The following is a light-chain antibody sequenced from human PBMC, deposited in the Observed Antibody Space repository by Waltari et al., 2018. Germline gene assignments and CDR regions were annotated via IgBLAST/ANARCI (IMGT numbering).Light chain of an antibody. Sequence: QSALTQPASVSGSPGQSITFSCTGDSSDVGGYNYVSWYQQQPGKAPRLMIYDVSIRPSGVSNRFSCSKSGNTASLTISGLQAEDEADYYCSSYSRTSTRVVFGGGTKLAVL. CDR2: DVS. V-gene: IGLV2-14*03. CDR3: SSYSRTSTRVV. CDR1: SSDVGGYNY. J-gene: IGLJ2*01.